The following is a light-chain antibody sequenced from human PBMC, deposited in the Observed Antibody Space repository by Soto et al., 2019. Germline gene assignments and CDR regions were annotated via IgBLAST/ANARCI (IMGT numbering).Light chain of an antibody. Sequence: EVVLTQSPGTLSLSPGEKASLSCRASQSTTYLAWYQQKPGQAPRLLIYGSSTRAPGTPARFSGSGSGTDFTLTISSLQSEDFAVYYCQQYNTWPPITFGQGTRLEIK. CDR1: QSTTY. CDR2: GSS. V-gene: IGKV3D-15*01. CDR3: QQYNTWPPIT. J-gene: IGKJ5*01.